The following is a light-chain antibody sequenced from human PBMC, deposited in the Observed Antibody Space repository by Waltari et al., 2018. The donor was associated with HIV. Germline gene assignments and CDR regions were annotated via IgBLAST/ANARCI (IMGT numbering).Light chain of an antibody. J-gene: IGKJ2*01. V-gene: IGKV3-15*01. CDR2: GAS. Sequence: EIVMTQSPATLSVSPGERATLSCRASQSVSSNLAWYQQKPGQAPRLLIYGASTRATGIPARVGGSGSGTEFTLTISSLQSEDFAVYYCQQFNNWPYTFGQGTKLEIK. CDR1: QSVSSN. CDR3: QQFNNWPYT.